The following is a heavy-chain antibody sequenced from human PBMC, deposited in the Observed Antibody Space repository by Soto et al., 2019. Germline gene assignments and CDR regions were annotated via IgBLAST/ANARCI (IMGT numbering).Heavy chain of an antibody. D-gene: IGHD6-25*01. J-gene: IGHJ6*02. CDR1: GYSFTSYW. Sequence: PGESLKISCKGSGYSFTSYWIGWVRQMPGKGLEWMGIIYPGDSDTRYSPSFQGLVTISADKSISTAYLPWGSLKASDPAMYYCASHMSIAAAGPSYYGMDVWGQGTTVNVSS. CDR2: IYPGDSDT. V-gene: IGHV5-51*01. CDR3: ASHMSIAAAGPSYYGMDV.